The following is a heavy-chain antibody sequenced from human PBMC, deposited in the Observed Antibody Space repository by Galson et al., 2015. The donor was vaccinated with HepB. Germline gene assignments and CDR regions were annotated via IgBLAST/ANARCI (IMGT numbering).Heavy chain of an antibody. J-gene: IGHJ4*02. D-gene: IGHD4-17*01. CDR2: ISYDGSNK. V-gene: IGHV3-30*18. CDR1: GFTFSSYG. Sequence: SLRLSCAASGFTFSSYGMHWVRQAPGKGLEWVAVISYDGSNKYYADSVKGRFTISRDNSKNTLYLQMNSLRAEDTAVYYCAKDLYYGDYVLRVDYWGQGTLVTVSS. CDR3: AKDLYYGDYVLRVDY.